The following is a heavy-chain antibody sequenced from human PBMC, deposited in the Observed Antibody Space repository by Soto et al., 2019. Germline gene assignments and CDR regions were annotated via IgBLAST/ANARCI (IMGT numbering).Heavy chain of an antibody. Sequence: GGSLRLSCEGSGFTFSSYEMNWVRQAPGKGLEWVSYISSSGSTKNYADSVKGRFTISRDNVKKSLYLQMNSLRAEDTAVYYCASVPRNFYYNGMDVWGQGTTVAVSS. CDR3: ASVPRNFYYNGMDV. CDR1: GFTFSSYE. J-gene: IGHJ6*02. CDR2: ISSSGSTK. V-gene: IGHV3-48*03. D-gene: IGHD3-10*02.